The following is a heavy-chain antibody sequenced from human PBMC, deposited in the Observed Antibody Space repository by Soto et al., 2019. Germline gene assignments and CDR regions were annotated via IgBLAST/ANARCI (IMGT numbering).Heavy chain of an antibody. Sequence: SETPSLTCAVSGGSISSSNWWSWVRQPPGKGLEWIVEIYHSGSTNYNPSLKSRVTISVDTSKNQFSPKLSSVTDADTAVYYCARHRGRTCLFGLCYRKEDFFDLCGPGSLV. J-gene: IGHJ4*02. CDR3: ARHRGRTCLFGLCYRKEDFFDL. CDR1: GGSISSSNW. D-gene: IGHD2-8*01. CDR2: IYHSGST. V-gene: IGHV4-4*02.